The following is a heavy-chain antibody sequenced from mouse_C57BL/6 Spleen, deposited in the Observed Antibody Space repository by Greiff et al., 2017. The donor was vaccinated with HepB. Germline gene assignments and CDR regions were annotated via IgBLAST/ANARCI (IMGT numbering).Heavy chain of an antibody. CDR3: ARFRDPTWYFDV. Sequence: VKLVESGPELVKPGASVKISCKASGYAFSSSWMNWVKQRPGKGLEWIGRIYPGDGDTNYNGKFKGKATLTADKSSSTAYMQLSSLTSEDSAVYFCARFRDPTWYFDVWGTGTTVTVSS. CDR1: GYAFSSSW. CDR2: IYPGDGDT. J-gene: IGHJ1*03. V-gene: IGHV1-82*01. D-gene: IGHD2-10*01.